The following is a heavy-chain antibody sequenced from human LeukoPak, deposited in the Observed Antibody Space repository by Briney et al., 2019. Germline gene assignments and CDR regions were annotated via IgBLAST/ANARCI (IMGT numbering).Heavy chain of an antibody. D-gene: IGHD1-1*01. V-gene: IGHV3-11*06. Sequence: GGSLRLSCVASGFTFSASYMTWVRQPPGKGLEWLSYISENSGDTNYADSVKGRFTVSRDNAKNSLYLQMNSLRVEDTAVYHCARDPRTVRIWGQGTLVTVSS. J-gene: IGHJ4*02. CDR1: GFTFSASY. CDR3: ARDPRTVRI. CDR2: ISENSGDT.